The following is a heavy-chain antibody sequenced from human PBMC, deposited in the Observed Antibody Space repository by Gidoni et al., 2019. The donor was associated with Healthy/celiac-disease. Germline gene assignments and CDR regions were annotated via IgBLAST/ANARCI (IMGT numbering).Heavy chain of an antibody. CDR2: INPNSGGT. D-gene: IGHD3-9*01. J-gene: IGHJ3*02. CDR3: ARSDLRYFDWLFSEAFDI. V-gene: IGHV1-2*02. CDR1: GYTFTGYY. Sequence: QVQLVQSGAEVKKPGASVKVSCKASGYTFTGYYMHWVRQAPGQGLEWMGWINPNSGGTNYAQKFQGRVTMTRDTSISTAYMELSRLRSDDTAVYYCARSDLRYFDWLFSEAFDIWGQGTMVTVSS.